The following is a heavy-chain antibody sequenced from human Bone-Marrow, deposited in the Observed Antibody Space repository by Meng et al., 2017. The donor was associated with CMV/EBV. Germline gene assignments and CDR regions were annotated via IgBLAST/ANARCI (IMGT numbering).Heavy chain of an antibody. J-gene: IGHJ4*02. V-gene: IGHV1-3*02. Sequence: ASVKVSCKASGYTFTSYAMHWVRQAPGQRLEWMGWSNAGNGNTKYSQEFQGRVTITRDTSASTAYMELSSLRSEDTAVYYCAAGIYDFWSGYSLGYWGQGTLVTVSS. CDR2: SNAGNGNT. D-gene: IGHD3-3*01. CDR1: GYTFTSYA. CDR3: AAGIYDFWSGYSLGY.